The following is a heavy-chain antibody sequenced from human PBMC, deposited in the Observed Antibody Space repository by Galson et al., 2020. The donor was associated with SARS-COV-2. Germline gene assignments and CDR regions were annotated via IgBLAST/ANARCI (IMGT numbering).Heavy chain of an antibody. CDR1: SGSLSGYY. CDR2: TNQTGNT. D-gene: IGHD3-3*01. Sequence: SETLSLTCAVYSGSLSGYYWTWIRQPPGKGLEWIAETNQTGNTNNNPSLNSRVIISLDRTTNQFSLRLTSVTAADSALYYCARVPRIAVFGAASGRLSYRYAVDFWGQGTTVTVSS. V-gene: IGHV4-34*01. J-gene: IGHJ6*02. CDR3: ARVPRIAVFGAASGRLSYRYAVDF.